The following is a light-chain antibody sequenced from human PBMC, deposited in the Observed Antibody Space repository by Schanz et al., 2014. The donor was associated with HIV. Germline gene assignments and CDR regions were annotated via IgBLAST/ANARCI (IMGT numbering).Light chain of an antibody. CDR2: GAS. CDR3: QQFGGSPYT. J-gene: IGKJ2*01. V-gene: IGKV3-20*01. CDR1: QSVSSAH. Sequence: EVVLTQSPDTLSLSPGERATLSCRASQSVSSAHVAWYQQKPGQAPRLVLSGASSRAAGFPGRFSGSGSGTDFTLTISRLEPEDFAVYYCQQFGGSPYTFGKGTKLEIK.